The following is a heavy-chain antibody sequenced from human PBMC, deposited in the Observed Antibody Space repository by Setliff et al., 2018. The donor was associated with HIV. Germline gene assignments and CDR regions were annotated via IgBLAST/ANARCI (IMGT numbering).Heavy chain of an antibody. Sequence: SETLSLTCTVSGGSISSGSYYWSWIRQPAGKGLQWIGRIYTSGSTNYNPSLKSRVTISVDVSKNQFSLKLSSVTAADTAVYYCARVFPPTRGATTNTPPGVFDIWGQGTMVTVSS. CDR2: IYTSGST. CDR3: ARVFPPTRGATTNTPPGVFDI. J-gene: IGHJ3*02. D-gene: IGHD1-1*01. CDR1: GGSISSGSYY. V-gene: IGHV4-61*02.